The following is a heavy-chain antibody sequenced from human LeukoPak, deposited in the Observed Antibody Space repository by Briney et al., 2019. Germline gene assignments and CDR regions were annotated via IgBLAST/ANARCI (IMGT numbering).Heavy chain of an antibody. CDR3: AKDIGSYYDY. D-gene: IGHD3-10*01. V-gene: IGHV3-30*18. CDR1: GLTLSSYG. Sequence: GGSLRLSCAASGLTLSSYGMHWVRQAPGKGLEWVAVISYDGSNKYYADSVKGRFTISRDNSKNTLYLEMNSLRAEDTAVYYCAKDIGSYYDYWGQGILVTVSS. CDR2: ISYDGSNK. J-gene: IGHJ4*02.